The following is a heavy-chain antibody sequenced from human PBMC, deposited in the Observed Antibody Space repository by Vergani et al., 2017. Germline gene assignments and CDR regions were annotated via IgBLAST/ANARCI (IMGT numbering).Heavy chain of an antibody. V-gene: IGHV1-2*02. CDR2: INPNSGGT. D-gene: IGHD3-10*01. J-gene: IGHJ4*02. Sequence: QVQLLQSGAAVRKPGSSVTVSCKASGDTFSNYAITWVRQAPGQGLEWMGWINPNSGGTNYAQKFQGRVTMTRDTSISTAYMELSRLRSDDTAVYYCLSGGLSVGYWGQGTLVTVSS. CDR3: LSGGLSVGY. CDR1: GDTFSNYA.